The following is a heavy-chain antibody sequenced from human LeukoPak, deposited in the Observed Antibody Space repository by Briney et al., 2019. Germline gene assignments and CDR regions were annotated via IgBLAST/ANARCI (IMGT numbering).Heavy chain of an antibody. CDR2: ISDRGDNT. J-gene: IGHJ4*02. CDR3: ARRAGGYSHPYDY. CDR1: GFSLTTYA. V-gene: IGHV3-23*01. D-gene: IGHD4-23*01. Sequence: GGSLRLSCAASGFSLTTYAMGWVRQAPGKGLEWVSVISDRGDNTYYGDSVKGRFTISRDNSKNTLYLQMNNLRAEDTAVYYCARRAGGYSHPYDYWGQGTLVTVSS.